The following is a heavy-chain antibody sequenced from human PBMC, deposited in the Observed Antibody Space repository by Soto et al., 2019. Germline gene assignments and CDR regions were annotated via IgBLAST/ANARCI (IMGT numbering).Heavy chain of an antibody. D-gene: IGHD6-19*01. Sequence: EVQLLESGGGLVQPGGSLRLSCAASGFTFSNYAMNWVRQAPGKGLEWVSTISGSGGSPYYADSVKGRFTISRDNSKNPLYLQMNSLRAGDSAIYYCAKEGTSGLYYFAYWGQGTLVTVSS. CDR2: ISGSGGSP. CDR1: GFTFSNYA. CDR3: AKEGTSGLYYFAY. J-gene: IGHJ4*02. V-gene: IGHV3-23*01.